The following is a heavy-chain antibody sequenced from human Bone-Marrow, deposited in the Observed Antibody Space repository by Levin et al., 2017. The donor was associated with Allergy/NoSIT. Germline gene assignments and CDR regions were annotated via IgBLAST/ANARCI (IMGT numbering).Heavy chain of an antibody. CDR1: GYDFTRYW. V-gene: IGHV5-10-1*01. D-gene: IGHD3-16*01. CDR3: ARLVESRGFHFYFYMDV. J-gene: IGHJ6*03. Sequence: GESLKISCKGSGYDFTRYWISWVRQLPGKGLEWMGRIDPSDSYVNYSPSFQGHVTISVDKSSSTAFLQRNSLKTSDTAMYYCARLVESRGFHFYFYMDVWGKGTTVTVSS. CDR2: IDPSDSYV.